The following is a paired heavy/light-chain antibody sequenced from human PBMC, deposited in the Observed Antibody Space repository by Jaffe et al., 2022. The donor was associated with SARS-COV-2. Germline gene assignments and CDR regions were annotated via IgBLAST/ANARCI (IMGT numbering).Light chain of an antibody. CDR3: QQYDNPPLT. J-gene: IGKJ4*01. CDR1: QDISTY. Sequence: DIQMTQSPSSLSASVGDRVTITCQASQDISTYLSWYQQKPGKAPSLLIYDASNLETGVPSRFSGSGSGTEFAFTISSLQPEDIATYYCQQYDNPPLTFGGGTRVEVE. CDR2: DAS. V-gene: IGKV1-33*01.
Heavy chain of an antibody. V-gene: IGHV4-61*02. CDR3: VRERSLKYYESSGNYYLIGAFDI. CDR1: GGSISSNSFY. D-gene: IGHD3-22*01. J-gene: IGHJ3*02. Sequence: QVQLQESGPGLVKPSQTLSLTCSVSGGSISSNSFYWSWIRQPAGKGLEWIGRIYTSVTTNYNPSLKSRVTISLDTSKNQVSLRLSSVAAADTAVYYCVRERSLKYYESSGNYYLIGAFDIWGQGTVVTVSS. CDR2: IYTSVTT.